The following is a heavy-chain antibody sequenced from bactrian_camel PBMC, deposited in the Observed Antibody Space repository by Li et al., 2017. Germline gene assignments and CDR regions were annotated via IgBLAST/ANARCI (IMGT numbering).Heavy chain of an antibody. V-gene: IGHV3S55*01. J-gene: IGHJ6*01. CDR1: GHLDSRFC. Sequence: HVQLVESGGGSVQAGGSLRLSCVASGHLDSRFCLGRFRQAPGKDREGVAKVDSDGSIKYRDSVKDRFTISHDKTKRTLYLQMNNLQPEDTGTYFCALEGAHYLFSCGQHWPIGYFGHGTQVTVS. CDR2: VDSDGSI. CDR3: ALEGAHYLFSCGQHWPIGY. D-gene: IGHD1*01.